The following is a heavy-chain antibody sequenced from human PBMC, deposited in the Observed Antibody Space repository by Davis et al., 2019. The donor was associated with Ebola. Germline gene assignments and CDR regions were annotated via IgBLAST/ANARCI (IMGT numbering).Heavy chain of an antibody. CDR1: GFTFSYYG. Sequence: GGSLRLSCAASGFTFSYYGLHWVRQAPGKGLEWVAGISYDGSDKYYADSVKGRFTISRDNSKNTLYLQMNSLRAEDTAVYYCARAHKYVGMDVWGQGTTVTVSS. V-gene: IGHV3-30*03. J-gene: IGHJ6*02. CDR3: ARAHKYVGMDV. CDR2: ISYDGSDK. D-gene: IGHD2-2*01.